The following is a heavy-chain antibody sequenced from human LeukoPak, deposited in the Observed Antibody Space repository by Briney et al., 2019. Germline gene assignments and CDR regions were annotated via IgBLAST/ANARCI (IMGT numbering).Heavy chain of an antibody. CDR1: GITFSSYG. D-gene: IGHD1-26*01. CDR3: AKAGSIRFDY. J-gene: IGHJ4*02. Sequence: GGSLRLSRAASGITFSSYGMSWVRQAPGKGLEWVSAMSGSGGITYYADSVKGRFTISRDNSKNTLYLQMNSLRAEDTAVYYCAKAGSIRFDYWGQGTLVTVSS. CDR2: MSGSGGIT. V-gene: IGHV3-23*01.